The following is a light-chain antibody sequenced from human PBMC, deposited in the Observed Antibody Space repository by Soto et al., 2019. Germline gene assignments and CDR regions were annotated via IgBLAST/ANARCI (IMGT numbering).Light chain of an antibody. Sequence: AIQLTQSPSSLSASVGDRVTITCRASQGISSCLSWYQQKPGKAPTLLIYDASTLASGVPSRFSGSGSGTDFTLTISSLQPEDFATYYCQQLNSYPRTFGQGTKVEIK. CDR2: DAS. CDR1: QGISSC. V-gene: IGKV1-13*02. CDR3: QQLNSYPRT. J-gene: IGKJ1*01.